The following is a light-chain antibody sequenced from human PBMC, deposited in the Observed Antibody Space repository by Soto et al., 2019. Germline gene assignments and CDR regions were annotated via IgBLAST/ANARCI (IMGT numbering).Light chain of an antibody. V-gene: IGKV3-20*01. J-gene: IGKJ4*01. CDR2: GAS. CDR3: RQYGRSLEFD. CDR1: QSVSSNF. Sequence: EIVLTQSPGTLSLSPGERATLSCRASQSVSSNFLAWYQEKPGQAPRLLIYGASSRATGIPDRFSGSGSGTDFTLTISRLEPEDFAVYYCRQYGRSLEFDFGGGTKVDIK.